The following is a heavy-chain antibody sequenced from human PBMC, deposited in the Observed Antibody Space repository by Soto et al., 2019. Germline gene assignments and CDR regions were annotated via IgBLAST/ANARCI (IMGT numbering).Heavy chain of an antibody. Sequence: SGTLSITCTVSGGSVTNSSYYWGWIRQSPGKGLEWIGSVYSRGRSYSKSSVKSRVTISVDTSKNRFSLSLNSVTASDTAVYFCVSQRTTVPTQAYFDYWGPGALVTVSS. J-gene: IGHJ4*02. D-gene: IGHD4-17*01. CDR2: VYSRGRS. V-gene: IGHV4-39*01. CDR1: GGSVTNSSYY. CDR3: VSQRTTVPTQAYFDY.